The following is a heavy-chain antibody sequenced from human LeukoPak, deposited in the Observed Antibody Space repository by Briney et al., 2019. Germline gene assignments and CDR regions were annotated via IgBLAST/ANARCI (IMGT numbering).Heavy chain of an antibody. V-gene: IGHV1-46*01. J-gene: IGHJ4*02. CDR1: GYTFTSYY. CDR3: AKGRIAAAHFDY. D-gene: IGHD6-13*01. CDR2: INPSGGST. Sequence: ASVKVSCKASGYTFTSYYMHWVRQAPGQGLEWMGIINPSGGSTSYTQKFQGRVTMTRDMSTSTVYMELSSLRSEDTAVYYCAKGRIAAAHFDYWGQGTLVTVSS.